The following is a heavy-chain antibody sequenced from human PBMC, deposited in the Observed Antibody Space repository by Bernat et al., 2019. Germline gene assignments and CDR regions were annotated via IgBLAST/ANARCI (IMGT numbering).Heavy chain of an antibody. V-gene: IGHV3-9*01. CDR2: ISWDSGST. CDR3: AKIRDGSGYYPAAFDI. D-gene: IGHD3-22*01. J-gene: IGHJ3*02. Sequence: EVQLVDSGGGLVQPGRSLRLSCAASGFTFDDYAMPWFRQAPGKGLGWVSGISWDSGSTGYADSVKGRFTISRDNAKNSLSLQMNSLRAEDTALYYCAKIRDGSGYYPAAFDIWGQGTMVTVSS. CDR1: GFTFDDYA.